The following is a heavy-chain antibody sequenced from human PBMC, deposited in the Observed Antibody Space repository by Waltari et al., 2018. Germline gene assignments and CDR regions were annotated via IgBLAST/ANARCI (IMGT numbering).Heavy chain of an antibody. CDR2: IYYSGST. D-gene: IGHD3-22*01. CDR3: ARVPFYYDSSGSVNWFDP. Sequence: QLQLQESGPGLVKPSETLSLTCTVSGGSISSSSYYWGWIRQPPGKGLEWIGSIYYSGSTYYNPSLKSRVTISVDTSKNQFSLKLSSVTAADTAVYYCARVPFYYDSSGSVNWFDPWGQGTLVTVSS. CDR1: GGSISSSSYY. V-gene: IGHV4-39*01. J-gene: IGHJ5*02.